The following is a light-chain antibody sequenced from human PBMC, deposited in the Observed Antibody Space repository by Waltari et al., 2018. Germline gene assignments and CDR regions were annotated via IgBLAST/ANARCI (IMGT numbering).Light chain of an antibody. CDR3: QVWDSSSAHYV. Sequence: SYVLTQPPSVSVAPGPTARITCGGNSIGSKSVHWYQQKSGQAPVLVVYGETDRPPGIPERFSGSNSEDTATLAISSVEAGDEADYYCQVWDSSSAHYVFGSGTKVSVL. J-gene: IGLJ1*01. V-gene: IGLV3-21*02. CDR2: GET. CDR1: SIGSKS.